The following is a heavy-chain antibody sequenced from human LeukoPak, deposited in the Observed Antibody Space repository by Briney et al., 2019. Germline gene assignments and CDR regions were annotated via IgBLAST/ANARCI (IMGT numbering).Heavy chain of an antibody. J-gene: IGHJ4*02. D-gene: IGHD2-21*01. CDR3: PRGIDCHPPDNN. CDR1: GGSISSTSYY. V-gene: IGHV4-39*01. Sequence: PSETLSLTCTVSGGSISSTSYYWGWIRQPPGKGLEWIGTIYYSGSTYYNPSLKSRVTISVDTSKNQFSLRLSSVTAADTAVYYFPRGIDCHPPDNNGGQETLAPVPS. CDR2: IYYSGST.